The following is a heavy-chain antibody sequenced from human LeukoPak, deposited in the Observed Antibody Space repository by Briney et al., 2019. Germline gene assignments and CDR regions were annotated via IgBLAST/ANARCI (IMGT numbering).Heavy chain of an antibody. Sequence: SETLSLTCTVSGGSISSYYWSWIRQPAGKGLEWIGRIYTSGSTNYNPSLKSRVTMSVDASKNQFSLKLSSVTAADTAVYYCARDPSSGCYYVGAVHRFYWYFDLWGRGTLVTDSS. J-gene: IGHJ2*01. CDR1: GGSISSYY. V-gene: IGHV4-4*07. CDR2: IYTSGST. D-gene: IGHD3-22*01. CDR3: ARDPSSGCYYVGAVHRFYWYFDL.